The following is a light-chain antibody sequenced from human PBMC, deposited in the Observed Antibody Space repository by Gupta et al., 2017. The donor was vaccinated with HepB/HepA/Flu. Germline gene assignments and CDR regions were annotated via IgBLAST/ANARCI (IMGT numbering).Light chain of an antibody. V-gene: IGKV3D-11*01. CDR1: QDVSGF. CDR2: DAY. J-gene: IGKJ3*01. CDR3: QQRNDWPVT. Sequence: EIVLTQSPVTLSLSPGESATLSCRASQDVSGFLAWYQQRPGQAPRLLIYDAYKRATGIPGRFSGSGSGTDFSLTIDSLGPEDFAVYYCQQRNDWPVTFGPGTRVDIK.